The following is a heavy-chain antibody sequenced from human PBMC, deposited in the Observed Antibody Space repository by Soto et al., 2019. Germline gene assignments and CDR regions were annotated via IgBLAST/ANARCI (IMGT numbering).Heavy chain of an antibody. CDR2: ILPMLDIT. Sequence: QVQLVQSGAEVKKPGSWVKVSCKASGGTFSTYTSIWVRQAPGQGLEWMGRILPMLDITNSAERFQGRVTITAAKSTSTAYLELSSLRSEDTAVYYCTLGSWSAETFDIWGRGTMVTASS. J-gene: IGHJ3*02. CDR1: GGTFSTYT. V-gene: IGHV1-69*02. D-gene: IGHD6-13*01. CDR3: TLGSWSAETFDI.